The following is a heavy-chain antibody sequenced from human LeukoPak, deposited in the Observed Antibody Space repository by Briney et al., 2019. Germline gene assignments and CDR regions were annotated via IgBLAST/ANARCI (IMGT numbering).Heavy chain of an antibody. D-gene: IGHD3-22*01. CDR1: GYTLSELS. Sequence: ASVKVSCKVSGYTLSELSMHWVRQAPGKGLEWMGGFDPEDGETIYAQKFQGRVTMTEDTSTDTAYMELSSLRSEDTAVYYCATEMLAPDSSAYLFQHWGQGTLVTVSS. CDR3: ATEMLAPDSSAYLFQH. V-gene: IGHV1-24*01. CDR2: FDPEDGET. J-gene: IGHJ1*01.